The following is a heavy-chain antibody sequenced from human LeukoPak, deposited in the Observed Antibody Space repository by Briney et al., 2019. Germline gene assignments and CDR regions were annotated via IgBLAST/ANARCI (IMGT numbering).Heavy chain of an antibody. CDR2: MSPNNGNA. CDR3: ASAGAYDYVWGSCDY. D-gene: IGHD3-16*01. J-gene: IGHJ4*02. CDR1: GYTFSNFD. Sequence: ASVKVSCKASGYTFSNFDINWVRQTSGQGLEWVGWMSPNNGNAGYAQKFQGRVTMTRDMSTSTVYMELSSLRSEDTAVYYCASAGAYDYVWGSCDYWGQGTLVTVSS. V-gene: IGHV1-8*01.